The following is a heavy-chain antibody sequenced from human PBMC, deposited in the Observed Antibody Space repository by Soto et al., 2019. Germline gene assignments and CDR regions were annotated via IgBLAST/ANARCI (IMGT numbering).Heavy chain of an antibody. D-gene: IGHD2-2*01. J-gene: IGHJ5*02. V-gene: IGHV5-51*01. CDR2: IYPGDSDT. CDR3: ARTWWDIVVVPAAMETFSHWFDP. CDR1: GYSFTSYW. Sequence: NPGESLKISCKGSGYSFTSYWIGWVRQMPGKGLEWMGIIYPGDSDTRYSPSFQGQVTISADKSISTAYLQWSSLKASDTAMYYCARTWWDIVVVPAAMETFSHWFDPWGQGTLVTVSS.